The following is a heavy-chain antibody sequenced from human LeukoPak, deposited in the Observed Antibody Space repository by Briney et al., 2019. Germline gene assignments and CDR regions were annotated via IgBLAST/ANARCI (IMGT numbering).Heavy chain of an antibody. D-gene: IGHD5-18*01. CDR1: GGTFSSYA. V-gene: IGHV1-69*04. J-gene: IGHJ4*02. CDR2: IIPILGIA. Sequence: SVKVSCKASGGTFSSYAISWVRQAPGQGLEWMGRIIPILGIANYAQKFQGRVTITADKSTSAAYMELSSLRSEDTAVYYCATKRGYSYGYVDYWGQGTLVTVSS. CDR3: ATKRGYSYGYVDY.